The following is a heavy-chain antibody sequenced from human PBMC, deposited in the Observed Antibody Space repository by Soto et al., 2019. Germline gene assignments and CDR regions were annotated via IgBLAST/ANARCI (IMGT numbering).Heavy chain of an antibody. Sequence: GASVKVSCKASGYTFTGYYMHWVRQAPGQGLEWMGWINPNSGGTNYAQKSQGRVTMTRDTSISTAYMELSRLRSDDTAVYYCASSQKVVATNYYYYGMDVWGQGTTVTVSS. CDR1: GYTFTGYY. V-gene: IGHV1-2*02. D-gene: IGHD2-15*01. J-gene: IGHJ6*02. CDR3: ASSQKVVATNYYYYGMDV. CDR2: INPNSGGT.